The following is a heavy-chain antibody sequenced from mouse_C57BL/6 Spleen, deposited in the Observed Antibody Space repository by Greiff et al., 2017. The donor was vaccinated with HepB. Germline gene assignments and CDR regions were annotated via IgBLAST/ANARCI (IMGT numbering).Heavy chain of an antibody. CDR1: GYAFTNYL. Sequence: VHLVESGAELVRPGTSVKVSCKASGYAFTNYLIEWVKQRPGQGLEWIGVINPGSGGTNYNEKFKGKATLTADKSSSTAYMQLSSLTSEDSAVYFCARSDAIFDYWGQGTTLTVSS. J-gene: IGHJ2*01. V-gene: IGHV1-54*01. CDR3: ARSDAIFDY. CDR2: INPGSGGT.